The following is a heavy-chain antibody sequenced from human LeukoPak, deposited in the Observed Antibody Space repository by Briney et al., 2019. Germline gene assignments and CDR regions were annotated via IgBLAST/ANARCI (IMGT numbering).Heavy chain of an antibody. CDR3: ARGGPQLGNYSDY. J-gene: IGHJ4*02. D-gene: IGHD7-27*01. CDR1: GGSFSGYY. CDR2: INHSGST. V-gene: IGHV4-34*01. Sequence: SETLSLTCAVYGGSFSGYYWSWIRQPPGKGLEWIGEINHSGSTNYNPSLKSRVTISVDTSKNQFSLKLSSVTAADTAVYYCARGGPQLGNYSDYWGQGTLVTVSS.